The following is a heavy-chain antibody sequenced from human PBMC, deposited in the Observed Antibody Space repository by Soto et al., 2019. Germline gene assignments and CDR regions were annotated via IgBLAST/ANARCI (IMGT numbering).Heavy chain of an antibody. D-gene: IGHD6-13*01. CDR2: FIPMFGTT. J-gene: IGHJ5*01. CDR1: GGTFSRYA. Sequence: QVQLVQSGAEVRKPGSSVKVSCKASGGTFSRYAINWVRQAPGQGLEWMGVFIPMFGTTNYAQKFKGRVTITADESTSTVYMELNTLRSEDAAVYYCARASIHGSSWYFWFDPWGQGTLVTVSS. V-gene: IGHV1-69*01. CDR3: ARASIHGSSWYFWFDP.